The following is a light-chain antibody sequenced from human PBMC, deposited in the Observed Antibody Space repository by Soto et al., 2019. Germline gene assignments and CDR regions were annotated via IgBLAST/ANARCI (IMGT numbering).Light chain of an antibody. J-gene: IGKJ5*01. Sequence: EIVMTQSPATLSVSPGERATLSCRASQSVRSNLGWYQQKSGQAPRLLIYGASSRATGIPARFSGSGSGTDFTLTISSLEPEDFAVYYCQQRSNWPPITFGQGTRLEIK. CDR2: GAS. CDR3: QQRSNWPPIT. V-gene: IGKV3-11*01. CDR1: QSVRSN.